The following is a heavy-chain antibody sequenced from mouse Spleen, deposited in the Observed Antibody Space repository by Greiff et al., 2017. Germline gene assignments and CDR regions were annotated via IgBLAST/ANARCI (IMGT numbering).Heavy chain of an antibody. D-gene: IGHD2-10*02. CDR2: IPPSDSDT. J-gene: IGHJ4*01. V-gene: IGHV1-74*01. Sequence: QVQLQQPGAELVKPGASVKVSCKASGYTFTSYWMHWVKQRPSQGLEWIGRIPPSDSDTNYNQKFKGKATLTVDKSSSTAYMQLSSLTSEDSAVYYCAIPYGKGPGYAMDYWGQGTSVTVSS. CDR3: AIPYGKGPGYAMDY. CDR1: GYTFTSYW.